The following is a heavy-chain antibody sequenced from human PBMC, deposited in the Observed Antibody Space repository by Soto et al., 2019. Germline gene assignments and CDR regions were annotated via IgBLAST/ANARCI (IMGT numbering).Heavy chain of an antibody. D-gene: IGHD5-18*01. Sequence: EVQLVESGGGLVQPGGSLGLSCVGSGFTFSSYWMHWVRQVPGKGPVWVSRVNPPGSASSYADFVKGRFTVSRDNAKNTLYLEMNSLSAEDTAVYYCATGGYSYGWGYWGQGTLVTVSS. V-gene: IGHV3-74*01. CDR1: GFTFSSYW. CDR2: VNPPGSAS. CDR3: ATGGYSYGWGY. J-gene: IGHJ4*02.